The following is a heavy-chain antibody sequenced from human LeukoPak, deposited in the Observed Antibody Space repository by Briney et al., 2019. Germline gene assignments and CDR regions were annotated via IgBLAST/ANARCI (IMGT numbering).Heavy chain of an antibody. CDR2: ISWNSGSI. Sequence: PGGSLRLSCAASGFTFDDYAMHWVRQAPGKGLEWVSGISWNSGSIGYADSVKGRFTISRDNAKNSLYLQMNSLRAEDTALYYCAKDQSGYYDSSGYFHWGQGTLVTVSS. CDR3: AKDQSGYYDSSGYFH. D-gene: IGHD3-22*01. CDR1: GFTFDDYA. J-gene: IGHJ4*02. V-gene: IGHV3-9*01.